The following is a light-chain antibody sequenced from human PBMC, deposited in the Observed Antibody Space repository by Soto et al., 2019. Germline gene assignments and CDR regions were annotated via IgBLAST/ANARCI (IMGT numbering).Light chain of an antibody. CDR3: QHYNSYSEA. Sequence: DIQMTQSPSTLSGSVGDRVTMTCRASQTISSWLAWYQHKPGKAPKLLIYKASTLKSGVPSRFSGSGSGTEFTLTISSLQPDDFATYYCQHYNSYSEAFGQGTKVHI. V-gene: IGKV1-5*03. J-gene: IGKJ1*01. CDR1: QTISSW. CDR2: KAS.